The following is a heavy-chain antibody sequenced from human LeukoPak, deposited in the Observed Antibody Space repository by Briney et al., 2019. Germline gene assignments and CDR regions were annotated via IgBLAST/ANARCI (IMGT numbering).Heavy chain of an antibody. CDR1: GGSISGYY. V-gene: IGHV4-34*01. J-gene: IGHJ5*02. Sequence: SETLSLTCTVSGGSISGYYWSWIRQPPGKGLEWIGEINHSGSTNYNPSLKSRVTISVDTSKNQFSLKLSSVTAADTAVYYCARSLRGYSSKWFDPWGQGTLVTVSS. CDR3: ARSLRGYSSKWFDP. D-gene: IGHD5-18*01. CDR2: INHSGST.